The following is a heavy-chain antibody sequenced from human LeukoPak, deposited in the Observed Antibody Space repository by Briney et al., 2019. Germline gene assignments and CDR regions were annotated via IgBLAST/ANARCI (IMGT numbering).Heavy chain of an antibody. V-gene: IGHV3-33*01. CDR1: GFTFSSYG. J-gene: IGHJ4*02. CDR2: IWYDGSNK. CDR3: ARDGSVEATKAVDY. Sequence: GGSLRLSCAASGFTFSSYGMHWVRQAPGKGLEWVAVIWYDGSNKYYADSVKGRFTISRDNSKNTLYLQMNSLRAEDTAVYYCARDGSVEATKAVDYWGQGTLVTVSS. D-gene: IGHD1-26*01.